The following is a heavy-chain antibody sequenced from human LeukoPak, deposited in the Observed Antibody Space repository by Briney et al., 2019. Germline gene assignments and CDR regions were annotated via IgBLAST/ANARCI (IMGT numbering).Heavy chain of an antibody. J-gene: IGHJ5*02. D-gene: IGHD4-17*01. Sequence: PSEALSLTCTVSGGSISSGDYYWSWIRQPPGKGLEWIGYIYYSGSTYYNPSLKSRVTISVDTSKNQFSLKLSSVTAADTAVYYCARDSTVTTGGFDPWGRGTLVTVSS. CDR2: IYYSGST. CDR3: ARDSTVTTGGFDP. V-gene: IGHV4-30-4*08. CDR1: GGSISSGDYY.